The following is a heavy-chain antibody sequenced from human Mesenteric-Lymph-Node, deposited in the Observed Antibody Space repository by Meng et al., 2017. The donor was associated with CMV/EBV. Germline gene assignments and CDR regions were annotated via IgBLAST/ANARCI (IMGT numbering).Heavy chain of an antibody. CDR1: GFTFSSYA. V-gene: IGHV3-23*01. J-gene: IGHJ6*02. Sequence: GESLKISCAASGFTFSSYAMSWVRQAPGKGLEWVSAISGSGGSTYYADSVKGRFTISRDNSKNTLYLQMNSLRAEDTAMYYCAKSHYDILTGHYYGLDVWGQGTTVTVSS. D-gene: IGHD3-9*01. CDR2: ISGSGGST. CDR3: AKSHYDILTGHYYGLDV.